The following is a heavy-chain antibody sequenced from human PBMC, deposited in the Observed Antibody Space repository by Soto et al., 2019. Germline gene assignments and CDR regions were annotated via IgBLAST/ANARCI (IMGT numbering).Heavy chain of an antibody. D-gene: IGHD3-22*01. CDR2: ISSSGSTI. J-gene: IGHJ6*02. V-gene: IGHV3-11*01. CDR3: ASTYYDSSGPDPPYYYYGMDV. CDR1: GFTFSDYY. Sequence: PGGSLRLSCAASGFTFSDYYMSWIRQAPGKGLEWVSYISSSGSTIYYADSVKGRFTISRDNAKNSLYLQMNSLRAEDTAVYYCASTYYDSSGPDPPYYYYGMDVWGQGTTVTVSS.